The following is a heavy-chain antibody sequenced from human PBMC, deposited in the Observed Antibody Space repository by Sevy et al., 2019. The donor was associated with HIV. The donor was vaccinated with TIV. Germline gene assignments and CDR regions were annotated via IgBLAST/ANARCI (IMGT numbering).Heavy chain of an antibody. CDR2: ISYDGSNK. CDR1: GFTFSSYA. D-gene: IGHD3-16*02. Sequence: GGSLRLSCAASGFTFSSYAMHWVRQAPGKGLEWVAVISYDGSNKYYADSVKGRFTISRDNSKNTLYLQMNSLRAEDMAVYYCARDGTGDYVWGSYRPYYFDYWGQGTLVTVSS. J-gene: IGHJ4*02. V-gene: IGHV3-30-3*01. CDR3: ARDGTGDYVWGSYRPYYFDY.